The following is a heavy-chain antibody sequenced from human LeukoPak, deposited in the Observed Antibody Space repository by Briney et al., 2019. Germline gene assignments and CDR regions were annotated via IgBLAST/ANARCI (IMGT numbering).Heavy chain of an antibody. J-gene: IGHJ4*02. CDR3: TSGRAAGD. D-gene: IGHD6-19*01. CDR2: VSPDSGDT. V-gene: IGHV1-8*01. CDR1: GYTFTNND. Sequence: ASVKVSCKASGYTFTNNDINWVRQATGQGIEWMGWVSPDSGDTGYAPNFRGRATMTTDTSINTAYMELTSLTSEDTAIYYCTSGRAAGDWGQGTLVTVSS.